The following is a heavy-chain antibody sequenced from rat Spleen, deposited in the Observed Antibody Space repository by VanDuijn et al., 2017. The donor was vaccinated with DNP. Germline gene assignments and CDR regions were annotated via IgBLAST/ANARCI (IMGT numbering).Heavy chain of an antibody. CDR1: GLTFNNYW. D-gene: IGHD1-9*01. V-gene: IGHV5-31*01. CDR3: ARQYYGYKGYFDF. J-gene: IGHJ1*01. CDR2: ITSSGGST. Sequence: EVQLVETGGGLVQPGGSLKLSCVASGLTFNNYWMTWIRQVPGKGLEWVASITSSGGSTYYRDSVKGRFTVSRDNAKSSLYLQMDSLRSEDTATYYCARQYYGYKGYFDFWGPGTMVTVSS.